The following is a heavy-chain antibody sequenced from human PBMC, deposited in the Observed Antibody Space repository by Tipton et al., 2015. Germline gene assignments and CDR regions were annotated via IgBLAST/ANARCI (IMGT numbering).Heavy chain of an antibody. V-gene: IGHV4-38-2*01. CDR3: ASPSLPHDRGDYYFQS. J-gene: IGHJ4*02. CDR2: TYYSGNT. Sequence: GLVKPSETLSLTCDVSGYSISSGYYWGWIRQPPGKGLEWIGYTYYSGNTKYNPSLKSRVTISIDRFKNQFSLKLSSVTAADTAVYYCASPSLPHDRGDYYFQSWGQGSLVTVSS. CDR1: GYSISSGYY. D-gene: IGHD2-21*02.